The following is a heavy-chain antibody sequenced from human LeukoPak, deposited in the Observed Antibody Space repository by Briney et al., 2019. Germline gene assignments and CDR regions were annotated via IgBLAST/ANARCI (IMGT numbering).Heavy chain of an antibody. CDR2: ISAYSGNT. D-gene: IGHD2-2*02. Sequence: ASVKVSCKAPGYTFTSYGISWVRQAPGQGLEWMGWISAYSGNTNYAQKFQGRVTMTRDTSISTAYMELSRLRSDDTAVYYCARIVVVPAAISDLFDYWGQGTLVTVSS. CDR1: GYTFTSYG. V-gene: IGHV1-18*01. CDR3: ARIVVVPAAISDLFDY. J-gene: IGHJ4*02.